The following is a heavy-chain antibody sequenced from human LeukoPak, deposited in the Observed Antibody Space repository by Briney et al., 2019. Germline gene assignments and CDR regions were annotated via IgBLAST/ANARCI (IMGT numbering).Heavy chain of an antibody. D-gene: IGHD1-14*01. J-gene: IGHJ6*02. Sequence: SQTLSLTCAISGDSVSCKSAVWNWIRQSPSRGLEWLGRTYYRSKWFYGYAVSVQSRVIINPDTSKNQFSLQLNSVTPEDTAVYFCTRGSYGSPPPGGMDVWGQGTAVTVSS. V-gene: IGHV6-1*01. CDR2: TYYRSKWFY. CDR3: TRGSYGSPPPGGMDV. CDR1: GDSVSCKSAV.